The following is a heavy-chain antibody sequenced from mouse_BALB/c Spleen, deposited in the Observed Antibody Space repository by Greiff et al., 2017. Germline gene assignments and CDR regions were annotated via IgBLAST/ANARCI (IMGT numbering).Heavy chain of an antibody. CDR3: ASADSSGYVGY. V-gene: IGHV2-2*02. CDR1: GFSLTSYG. Sequence: QVQLQQSGPGLVQPSQSLSITCTVSGFSLTSYGVHWVRQSPGKGLEWLGVIWSGGSTDYNAAFISRLSISKDNSKSQVFFKMNSLQANDTAIYYCASADSSGYVGYWGQGTTLTVSS. J-gene: IGHJ2*01. D-gene: IGHD3-2*01. CDR2: IWSGGST.